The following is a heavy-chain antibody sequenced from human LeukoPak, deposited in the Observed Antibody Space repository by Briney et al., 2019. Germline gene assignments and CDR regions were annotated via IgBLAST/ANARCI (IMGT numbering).Heavy chain of an antibody. CDR1: GFSFSSHG. V-gene: IGHV3-23*01. J-gene: IGHJ3*02. CDR3: ARGWLLWSYAFDI. D-gene: IGHD3-10*01. Sequence: GGSLRLSCAASGFSFSSHGMSWVRQAPGKGLEWVSGIIGGAGGTYYADSVKGRFTISRDNSKNTLYLQMNSLRAEDTAVYYCARGWLLWSYAFDIWGQGTMVTVSS. CDR2: IIGGAGGT.